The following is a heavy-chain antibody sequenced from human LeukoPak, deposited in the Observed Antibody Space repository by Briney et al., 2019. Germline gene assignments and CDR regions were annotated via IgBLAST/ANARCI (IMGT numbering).Heavy chain of an antibody. D-gene: IGHD3-3*01. V-gene: IGHV3-23*01. J-gene: IGHJ4*02. CDR3: AKKKRILGVVIPTPYDY. CDR2: ISGSGGST. Sequence: PGGSLRLSCAASGFTFSSYAMSWVRQAPGKGLEWVSAISGSGGSTYYADSVKGRFTISRDNSKNTLYLQMNSLRAEDTAVYYCAKKKRILGVVIPTPYDYWGQGTLVTVSS. CDR1: GFTFSSYA.